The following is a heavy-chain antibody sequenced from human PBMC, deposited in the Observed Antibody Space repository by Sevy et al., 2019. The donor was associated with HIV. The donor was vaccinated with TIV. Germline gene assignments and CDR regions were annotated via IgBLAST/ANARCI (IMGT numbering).Heavy chain of an antibody. D-gene: IGHD2-15*01. Sequence: ASVKVSCKASGYTFTSYDINWVRQATGQGLEWMGWMNPNSGNTGYAQKFQGRVTMTRNTSISTAYMELSSLTSDDTALYYCARAFCSGGRCYSLAYWGQGTLVTVSS. J-gene: IGHJ4*02. CDR2: MNPNSGNT. CDR1: GYTFTSYD. V-gene: IGHV1-8*01. CDR3: ARAFCSGGRCYSLAY.